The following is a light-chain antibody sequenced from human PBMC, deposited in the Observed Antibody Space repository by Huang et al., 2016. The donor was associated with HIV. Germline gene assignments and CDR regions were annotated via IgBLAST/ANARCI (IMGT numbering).Light chain of an antibody. Sequence: EIVLTQSPATLSLSPGERATLTGRASPGVSSYLAWFQQKRGQAPRLLIYDAFNRAPGIPDRFSGSGAGTDVTLTISNVEPEDFAVYYCQQCNNWPRTFGQGTKVEI. CDR2: DAF. V-gene: IGKV3-11*01. CDR1: PGVSSY. J-gene: IGKJ1*01. CDR3: QQCNNWPRT.